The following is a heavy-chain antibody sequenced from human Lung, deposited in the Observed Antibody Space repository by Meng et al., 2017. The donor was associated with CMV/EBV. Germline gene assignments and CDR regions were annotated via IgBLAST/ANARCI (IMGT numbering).Heavy chain of an antibody. CDR2: INHSGST. D-gene: IGHD3-3*01. Sequence: SETLSLTCAVYGGSFSGYYWSWIRQPPGKGLEWIGEINHSGSTNYNPSLKSRVTISVDTSKNQFSLKLSSVTAADTAVYYCARAWYYDFLAEKGNNWFDPWGQGTLVXVSS. CDR3: ARAWYYDFLAEKGNNWFDP. J-gene: IGHJ5*02. CDR1: GGSFSGYY. V-gene: IGHV4-34*01.